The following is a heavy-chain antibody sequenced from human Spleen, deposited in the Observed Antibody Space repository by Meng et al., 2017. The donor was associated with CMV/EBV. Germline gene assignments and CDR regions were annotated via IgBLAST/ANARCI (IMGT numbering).Heavy chain of an antibody. Sequence: GESLKISCTASGFSFSTYEMNWVRQAPGKGLEWVSYMTGSGGTLYYADSVKGRFTISRENAKNSLYLQMNNLRAEDTAVYYCVKEGAHWGQGTLVTVSS. D-gene: IGHD3-16*01. J-gene: IGHJ4*02. CDR3: VKEGAH. CDR1: GFSFSTYE. CDR2: MTGSGGTL. V-gene: IGHV3-48*03.